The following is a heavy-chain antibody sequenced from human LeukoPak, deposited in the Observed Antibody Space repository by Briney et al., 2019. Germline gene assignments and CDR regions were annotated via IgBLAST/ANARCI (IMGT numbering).Heavy chain of an antibody. CDR1: GFTFSSYS. CDR2: IYYSGST. D-gene: IGHD6-13*01. V-gene: IGHV4-39*07. CDR3: ARDRGIAAADDY. J-gene: IGHJ4*02. Sequence: PGGSLRLSCAASGFTFSSYSMNWVRQPPGKGLEWIGSIYYSGSTYYNPSLKSRVTISVDTSKNQFSLKLSSVTAADTAVYYCARDRGIAAADDYWGQGTLVTVSS.